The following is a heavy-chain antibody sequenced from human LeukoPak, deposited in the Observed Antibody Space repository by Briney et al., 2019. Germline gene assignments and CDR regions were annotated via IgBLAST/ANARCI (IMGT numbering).Heavy chain of an antibody. CDR1: GFTFSSYA. Sequence: GGSLRLSCAASGFTFSSYAFNWVRQAPGRGLEWVSFISNSGTATHYADSVKGRFSISRDSARNSVYLQMNSLRVEDTAVYYCARERTAVSDYGGQGTLVTVSS. CDR3: ARERTAVSDY. V-gene: IGHV3-48*03. D-gene: IGHD5/OR15-5a*01. CDR2: ISNSGTAT. J-gene: IGHJ4*02.